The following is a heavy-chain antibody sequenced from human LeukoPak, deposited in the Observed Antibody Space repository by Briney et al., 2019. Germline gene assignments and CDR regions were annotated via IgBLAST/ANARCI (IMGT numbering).Heavy chain of an antibody. V-gene: IGHV4-28*01. D-gene: IGHD3-10*01. J-gene: IGHJ4*02. CDR2: IYHSGTT. Sequence: SETLSLTCAVSGYSITSSSWWGWIRQPPGRGLEWIGYIYHSGTTYYNPSLQSRVTMSVDTSKNQFSLKLSSVTAVDTAVYYCARKENVYYYFDYWGQGTLVTVSS. CDR3: ARKENVYYYFDY. CDR1: GYSITSSSW.